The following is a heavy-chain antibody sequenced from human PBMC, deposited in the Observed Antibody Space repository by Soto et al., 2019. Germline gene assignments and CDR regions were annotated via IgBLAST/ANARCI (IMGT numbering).Heavy chain of an antibody. CDR3: ARDLRYYGSGSYYSPLDY. V-gene: IGHV4-59*01. Sequence: SETLSLTCTVSGSSISSYYWSWIRQPPGKGLEWIGYIYYSGSTNYNPSLKSRVTISVDTSKNQFSLKLSSVTAADTAVYYCARDLRYYGSGSYYSPLDYWGQGTLVTVSS. CDR1: GSSISSYY. CDR2: IYYSGST. J-gene: IGHJ4*02. D-gene: IGHD3-10*01.